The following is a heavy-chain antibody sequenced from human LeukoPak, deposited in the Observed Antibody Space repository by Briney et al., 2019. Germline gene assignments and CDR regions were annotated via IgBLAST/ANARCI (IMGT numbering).Heavy chain of an antibody. J-gene: IGHJ5*02. CDR2: INHSGST. D-gene: IGHD3-10*01. CDR1: GYSISSGYY. V-gene: IGHV4-38-2*02. Sequence: SETLSLTCTVSGYSISSGYYWGWIRQPPGKGLEWIGEINHSGSTNYNPSLKSRVTISVDTSKNQFSLKLSSVTAADTAVYYCARQAYGSGSYSVGFDPWGQGTLVTVSS. CDR3: ARQAYGSGSYSVGFDP.